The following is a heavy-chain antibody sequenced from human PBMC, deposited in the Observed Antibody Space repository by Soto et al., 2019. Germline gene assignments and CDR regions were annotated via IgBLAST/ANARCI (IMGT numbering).Heavy chain of an antibody. CDR1: GYTFTSYD. D-gene: IGHD3-3*01. CDR2: MNPNSGNT. J-gene: IGHJ6*02. CDR3: ARVGHSITIFGAVPTYGMDV. V-gene: IGHV1-8*01. Sequence: ASVKVSCKASGYTFTSYDINWVRQATGQGLEWMGWMNPNSGNTGYAQKFQGRVTMTRNTSISTAYMELSSLRSEDTAVYYCARVGHSITIFGAVPTYGMDVWGQGTTVTVSS.